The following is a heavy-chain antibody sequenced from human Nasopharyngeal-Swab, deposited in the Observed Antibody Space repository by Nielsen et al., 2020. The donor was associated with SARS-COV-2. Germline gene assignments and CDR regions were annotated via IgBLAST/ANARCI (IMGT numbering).Heavy chain of an antibody. Sequence: ASVKVSCKASGYTFTSYAMHWVRQAPRQRLEWMGWINAGNGNTKYSQKFQGRVTITRDTSASTAYMELSSLRSEDTAVYYCARGSGFYYYMDVWGKGTTVTVSS. V-gene: IGHV1-3*01. CDR3: ARGSGFYYYMDV. J-gene: IGHJ6*03. D-gene: IGHD3-3*01. CDR1: GYTFTSYA. CDR2: INAGNGNT.